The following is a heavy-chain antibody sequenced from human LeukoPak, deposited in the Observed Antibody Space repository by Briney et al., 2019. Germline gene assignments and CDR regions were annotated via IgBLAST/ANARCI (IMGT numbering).Heavy chain of an antibody. D-gene: IGHD6-19*01. J-gene: IGHJ4*02. CDR2: IYTSGST. V-gene: IGHV4-4*07. CDR3: ARSSYISGQERLDY. Sequence: SETLSLTCTVSGGSISSYYWSWIRQPAGKGLEWIGRIYTSGSTNYNPSLKSRVTISVDTSKNQFSLKLSSVTAADTAVYYCARSSYISGQERLDYWGQGTLVTVSS. CDR1: GGSISSYY.